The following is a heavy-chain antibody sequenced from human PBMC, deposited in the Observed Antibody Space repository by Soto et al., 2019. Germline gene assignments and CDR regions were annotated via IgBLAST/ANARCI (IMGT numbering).Heavy chain of an antibody. CDR1: GYTVTSYA. V-gene: IGHV1-3*01. CDR3: ARDRYYYDSSGLDAFDI. CDR2: INAGNGNT. D-gene: IGHD3-22*01. Sequence: ASVKVSCKASGYTVTSYAMHWMRQAPGQRLEWMGWINAGNGNTKYSQKFQGRVTITRDTSASTAYMELSSLRSEDTAVYYCARDRYYYDSSGLDAFDIWGQGTMVTVSS. J-gene: IGHJ3*02.